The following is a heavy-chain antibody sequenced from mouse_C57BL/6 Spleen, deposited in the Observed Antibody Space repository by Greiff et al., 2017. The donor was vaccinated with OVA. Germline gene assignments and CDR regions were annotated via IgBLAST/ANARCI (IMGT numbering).Heavy chain of an antibody. CDR2: ISSGGSYT. CDR3: ARHSPDSNYDYAMDY. D-gene: IGHD2-5*01. V-gene: IGHV5-6*01. Sequence: VQLQQSGGDLVKPGGSLKLSCAASGFTFSSYGMSWVRQTPDKRLEWVATISSGGSYTYYPDSVKGRFTISRDNAKNTLYLQMSSLKSEDTAMYDCARHSPDSNYDYAMDYWGQGTSVTVSS. J-gene: IGHJ4*01. CDR1: GFTFSSYG.